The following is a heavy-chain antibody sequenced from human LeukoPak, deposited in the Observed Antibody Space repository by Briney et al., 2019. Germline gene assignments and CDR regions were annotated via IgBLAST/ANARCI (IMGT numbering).Heavy chain of an antibody. D-gene: IGHD3-10*01. Sequence: SVKVSCKASGGTFSSYAISWVRQAPGQGLEWVGGIIPIFGTANYAQKFQGRVTITADESTSIAYMELSSLRSEDTAVYYCARGTLWFGELSGMDVWGQGTTVTVSS. CDR3: ARGTLWFGELSGMDV. CDR1: GGTFSSYA. V-gene: IGHV1-69*13. J-gene: IGHJ6*02. CDR2: IIPIFGTA.